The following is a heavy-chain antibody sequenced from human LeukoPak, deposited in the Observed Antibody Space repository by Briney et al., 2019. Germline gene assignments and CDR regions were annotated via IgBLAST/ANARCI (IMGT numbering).Heavy chain of an antibody. D-gene: IGHD3-9*01. CDR2: IKSKTDGGTT. V-gene: IGHV3-15*01. J-gene: IGHJ4*02. Sequence: GGSLRLSCVASGFTFSNAWMSWVRQAPGKGLEWVGRIKSKTDGGTTDYAAPVKGRFTISRDDSKNTLYLQMNSLKTGDTAVYYCTTYYDILTGYGYFDYWGQGTLVTVSS. CDR1: GFTFSNAW. CDR3: TTYYDILTGYGYFDY.